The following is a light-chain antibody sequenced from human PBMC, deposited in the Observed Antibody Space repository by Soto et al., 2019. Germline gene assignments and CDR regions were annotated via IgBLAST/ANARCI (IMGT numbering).Light chain of an antibody. CDR2: WSS. Sequence: DIVMTQSPDSLAVSLGERATINCRSSHSLFFGSNNKNFLSWYQQKPGQPPKLLITWSSTRESGVPDRLTGSGSGTDFSLTITNLQAEDVAVYYCLQYFSTPRTFGQGTKVDIK. CDR1: HSLFFGSNNKNF. J-gene: IGKJ1*01. V-gene: IGKV4-1*01. CDR3: LQYFSTPRT.